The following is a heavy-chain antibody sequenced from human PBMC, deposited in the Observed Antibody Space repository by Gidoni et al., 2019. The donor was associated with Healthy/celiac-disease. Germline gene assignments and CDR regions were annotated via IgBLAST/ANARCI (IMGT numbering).Heavy chain of an antibody. D-gene: IGHD3-10*01. CDR1: GGSFSGSY. Sequence: QVQLQQWGAGLLTPSATLSPTCAVDGGSFSGSYWSWIRQPPGQGLEWNGEINHSGNTNYNPSLKSRVTISVDTSKNQFSLKLSSVTAADTAVYYCARYQRSSGRFDYWGQGTLVTVSS. J-gene: IGHJ4*02. V-gene: IGHV4-34*01. CDR3: ARYQRSSGRFDY. CDR2: INHSGNT.